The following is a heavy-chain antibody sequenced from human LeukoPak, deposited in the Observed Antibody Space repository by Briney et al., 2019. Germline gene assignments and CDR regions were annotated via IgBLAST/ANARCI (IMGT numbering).Heavy chain of an antibody. CDR3: AKDMTSGDGYNNFDY. Sequence: GGSLRLSCAASGFTFSSYAMNWVRQAPGKGLEWVSAVSAGDDTTYYADSVKGRFTISSANSKNTLYLQMNSLRAEDTAVYYCAKDMTSGDGYNNFDYWGQGTLVTVSS. D-gene: IGHD5-24*01. V-gene: IGHV3-23*01. CDR1: GFTFSSYA. CDR2: VSAGDDTT. J-gene: IGHJ4*02.